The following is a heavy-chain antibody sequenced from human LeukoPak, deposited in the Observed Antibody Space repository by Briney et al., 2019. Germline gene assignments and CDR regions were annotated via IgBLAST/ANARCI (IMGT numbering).Heavy chain of an antibody. D-gene: IGHD6-6*01. V-gene: IGHV3-30-3*01. J-gene: IGHJ6*02. CDR2: ISYDGSNK. CDR1: GFTFSSYA. CDR3: ARDAYEQLVGWYYYYGMDV. Sequence: PGGSLRLSCAASGFTFSSYAMHWVRQAPGKVLEWVAVISYDGSNKYYADSVKGRFTISRDNSKNTLYLQMNSLRAEDTAVYYCARDAYEQLVGWYYYYGMDVWGQGTTVTVSS.